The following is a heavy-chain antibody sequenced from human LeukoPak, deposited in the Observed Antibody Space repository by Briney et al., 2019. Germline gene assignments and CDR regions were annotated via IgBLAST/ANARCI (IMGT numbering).Heavy chain of an antibody. V-gene: IGHV1-2*02. CDR3: ARDDSSGYSAFDI. CDR2: INPNSGGT. J-gene: IGHJ3*02. CDR1: GYTFTGYY. Sequence: ASVKVSCKASGYTFTGYYMHWVRQAPGQGLEWMGWINPNSGGTNYAQKFQGRVTMTRDTSISTAYMELRSLRSDDTAVYYCARDDSSGYSAFDIWGQGTMVTVSS. D-gene: IGHD3-22*01.